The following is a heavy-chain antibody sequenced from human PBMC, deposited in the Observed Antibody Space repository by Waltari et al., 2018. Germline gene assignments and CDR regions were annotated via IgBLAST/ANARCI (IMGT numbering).Heavy chain of an antibody. CDR3: TAAWGATRFDP. J-gene: IGHJ5*02. CDR1: GFTFSNAW. CDR2: IKSKTDGGTT. V-gene: IGHV3-15*01. Sequence: EVQLVESGGGLVKPGGSLRLSCAASGFTFSNAWMSWVRQAPGKGREWVGRIKSKTDGGTTDYAAPVKGRFTISRDDSKNTLYLQMNSLKTEYTAVYYCTAAWGATRFDPWGQGTLVTVSS. D-gene: IGHD1-26*01.